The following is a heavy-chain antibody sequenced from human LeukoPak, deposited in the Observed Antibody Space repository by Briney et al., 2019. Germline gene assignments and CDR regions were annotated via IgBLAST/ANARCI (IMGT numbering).Heavy chain of an antibody. CDR1: GGSISSSGYY. CDR2: IYYSGST. CDR3: ARHEYSGSYYGLSWFDP. V-gene: IGHV4-39*01. J-gene: IGHJ5*02. Sequence: SETLSLXCTVSGGSISSSGYYWGWIRQPPGKGLEWTASIYYSGSTYYNPSLKSRVTISVDTSKNQLSLKLSSLTAADTAVYYCARHEYSGSYYGLSWFDPWGQGTLVTVSS. D-gene: IGHD1-26*01.